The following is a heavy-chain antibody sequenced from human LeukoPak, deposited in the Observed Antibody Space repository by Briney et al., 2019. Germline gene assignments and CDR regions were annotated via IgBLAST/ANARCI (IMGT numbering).Heavy chain of an antibody. V-gene: IGHV3-23*01. CDR3: AKLLRGVVVPYFDS. D-gene: IGHD3-10*01. Sequence: PGGTLRLSCAASGFTFSSSAMSWVRQAPGKGLEWVSAISGNGDRTHYAASVKGRFTVSRDTSTNTLFLQLNSLRAEDTAIYYCAKLLRGVVVPYFDSWGQGTLVTVSS. J-gene: IGHJ4*02. CDR1: GFTFSSSA. CDR2: ISGNGDRT.